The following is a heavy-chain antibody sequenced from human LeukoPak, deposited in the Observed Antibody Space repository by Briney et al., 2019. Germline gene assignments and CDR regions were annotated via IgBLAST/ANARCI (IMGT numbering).Heavy chain of an antibody. D-gene: IGHD2-15*01. Sequence: SETLSLTCTVSGDSISDYYWSWIRQSPGKGLAWIGDISYSGSTDYNPALKSRVTISVDTSKNQISLNLTSVTAADTAIYYCSGVAVAAFRHPGLFESWGQGTQVAVSS. CDR1: GDSISDYY. CDR2: ISYSGST. J-gene: IGHJ4*02. V-gene: IGHV4-59*08. CDR3: SGVAVAAFRHPGLFES.